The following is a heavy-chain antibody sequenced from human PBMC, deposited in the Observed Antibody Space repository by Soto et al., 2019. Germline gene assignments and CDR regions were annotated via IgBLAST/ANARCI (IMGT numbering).Heavy chain of an antibody. CDR2: IYYSGST. CDR3: ARLVLVGAPDY. CDR1: GGSISSSSYY. D-gene: IGHD1-26*01. J-gene: IGHJ4*02. V-gene: IGHV4-39*01. Sequence: SETLSLTCTVSGGSISSSSYYWGWIRQPPGKGLEWIGSIYYSGSTYYNPSLKSRVTISVDTSKNQFSLKLSSVTAADTAVYYCARLVLVGAPDYWGQGTLVTVSS.